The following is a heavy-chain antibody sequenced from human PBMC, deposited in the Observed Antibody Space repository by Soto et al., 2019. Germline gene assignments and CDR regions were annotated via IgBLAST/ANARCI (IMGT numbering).Heavy chain of an antibody. J-gene: IGHJ5*02. V-gene: IGHV1-69*13. CDR1: GGTFSSYA. Sequence: ASVKVSCKASGGTFSSYAISWVRQAPGQGLEWMGGIIPIFGTANYAQKFQGRVTITADESTSTAYMELSSLRSEDTAVYYCARDSMNTPPSYSSGWYGYWFGPWGQGTLVTVSS. D-gene: IGHD6-19*01. CDR3: ARDSMNTPPSYSSGWYGYWFGP. CDR2: IIPIFGTA.